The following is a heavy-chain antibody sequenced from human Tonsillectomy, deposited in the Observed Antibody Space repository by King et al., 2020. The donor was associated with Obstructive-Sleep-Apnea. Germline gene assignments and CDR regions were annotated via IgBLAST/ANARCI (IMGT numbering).Heavy chain of an antibody. CDR1: GGTFSSYA. CDR2: IIPIFGTA. D-gene: IGHD6-19*01. CDR3: ARSSGYSSGWYADYFDY. V-gene: IGHV1-69*01. J-gene: IGHJ4*02. Sequence: VQLVESGAEVKKPGSSVKVSCTASGGTFSSYAISWVRQAPGQGLEWMGGIIPIFGTANYAQKFQGRVTITADESTSTAYMELSSLRSEDTAVYYCARSSGYSSGWYADYFDYWGQGTLVTVSS.